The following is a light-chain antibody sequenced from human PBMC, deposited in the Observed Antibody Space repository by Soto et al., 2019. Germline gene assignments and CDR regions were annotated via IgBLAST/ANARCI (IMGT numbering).Light chain of an antibody. CDR2: DAS. CDR3: QQYNSYSQT. J-gene: IGKJ1*01. V-gene: IGKV1-5*01. CDR1: QSISSW. Sequence: DIQVTQSPSTLSASVGDRVTITCRASQSISSWLAWYQQKPGKAPNLLIYDASALESGVPSRFSGSGSGTEFTLTISSLQPDDFATYYCQQYNSYSQTFGQGTKVDIK.